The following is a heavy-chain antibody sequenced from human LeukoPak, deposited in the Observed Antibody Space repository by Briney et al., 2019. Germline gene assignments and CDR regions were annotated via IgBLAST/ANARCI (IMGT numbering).Heavy chain of an antibody. D-gene: IGHD6-13*01. CDR2: IYWNDDK. J-gene: IGHJ1*01. CDR1: GFSLRTSGVG. CDR3: ARVGAAASLEYFQH. V-gene: IGHV2-5*01. Sequence: SGPTLVNPTQTLTLTCTFSGFSLRTSGVGVGWIRQPPGKALEWLALIYWNDDKRYSPSLKSRLTITKDTSKNQVVLTMTNLGHGDTATYYCARVGAAASLEYFQHWGQGTLVTVSS.